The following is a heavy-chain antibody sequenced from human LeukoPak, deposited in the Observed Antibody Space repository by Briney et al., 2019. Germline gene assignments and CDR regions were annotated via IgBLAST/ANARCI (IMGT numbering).Heavy chain of an antibody. D-gene: IGHD3-10*01. CDR2: ISSSGSTI. CDR3: ARDSGSGSHDY. CDR1: GFTFSSYW. Sequence: GGSLRLSCAASGFTFSSYWMSWVRQAPGKGLEWVSYISSSGSTIYYADSVKGRFTISRDNAKNSLYLQMNSLRAEDTAVYYCARDSGSGSHDYWGQGTLVTVSS. J-gene: IGHJ4*02. V-gene: IGHV3-48*04.